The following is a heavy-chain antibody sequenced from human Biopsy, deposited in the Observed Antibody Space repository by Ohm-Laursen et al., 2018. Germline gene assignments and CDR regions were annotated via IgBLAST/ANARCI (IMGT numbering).Heavy chain of an antibody. CDR1: GGSISSGGSY. V-gene: IGHV4-31*01. CDR2: IFNSANT. J-gene: IGHJ5*02. D-gene: IGHD3-22*01. Sequence: TLSLTCPVSGGSISSGGSYWSWIRQRPGKGLEWIGYIFNSANTYYNPSLKNLITISGDTSKNQFSLKLNSATAADTAVYYCARGDYFDSNGYFWFDPWGQGTLVTVSS. CDR3: ARGDYFDSNGYFWFDP.